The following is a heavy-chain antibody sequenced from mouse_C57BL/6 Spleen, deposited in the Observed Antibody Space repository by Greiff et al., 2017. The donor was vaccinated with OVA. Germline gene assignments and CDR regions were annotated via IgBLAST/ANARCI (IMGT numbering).Heavy chain of an antibody. CDR1: GYTFTSYW. D-gene: IGHD2-4*01. V-gene: IGHV1-64*01. CDR2: IHPNSGST. CDR3: AKGRDYESDFDY. J-gene: IGHJ2*01. Sequence: QVQLKQPEAELVKPGASVKLSCKASGYTFTSYWMPWVKQRPGQGLEWIGMIHPNSGSTNYNAKFKSKATLTVDKSSSTAYMQLSSLTSEDSAVYYCAKGRDYESDFDYWGQGTTLTVSS.